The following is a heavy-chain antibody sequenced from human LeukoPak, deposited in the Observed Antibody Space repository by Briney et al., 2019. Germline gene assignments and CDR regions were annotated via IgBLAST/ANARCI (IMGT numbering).Heavy chain of an antibody. Sequence: GASVKVSCKASGYTFTGYYMHWVRQAPGQGLEWMGWINPNSGGTNYAQKFQGRVTMTRNTSISTAYMELSSLRSEDTAVYYCASGIVVVPAALGYWGQGTLVTVSS. CDR1: GYTFTGYY. CDR3: ASGIVVVPAALGY. D-gene: IGHD2-2*01. J-gene: IGHJ4*02. CDR2: INPNSGGT. V-gene: IGHV1-2*02.